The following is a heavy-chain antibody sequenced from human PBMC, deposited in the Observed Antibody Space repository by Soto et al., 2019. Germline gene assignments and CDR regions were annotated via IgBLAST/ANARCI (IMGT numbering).Heavy chain of an antibody. D-gene: IGHD3-10*01. Sequence: QVQLVESGGGVVQPGRSLRLSCAASGFTFSSYGMHWVRQAPGKGLEWVAVIWYDGSNKYYADSVKGRFTISRDNSKNTLYLQMNSLRAEDTAVYCCARDTGSYGMDVWGQGTTVTVSS. CDR1: GFTFSSYG. CDR3: ARDTGSYGMDV. V-gene: IGHV3-33*01. CDR2: IWYDGSNK. J-gene: IGHJ6*02.